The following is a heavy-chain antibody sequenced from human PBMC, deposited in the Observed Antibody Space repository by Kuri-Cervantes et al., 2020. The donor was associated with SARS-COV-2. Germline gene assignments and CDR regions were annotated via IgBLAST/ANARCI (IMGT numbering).Heavy chain of an antibody. CDR3: ARRIAVAGTSGARFDY. V-gene: IGHV5-51*01. CDR2: IYPGDSDT. D-gene: IGHD6-19*01. CDR1: GYSFTTYW. Sequence: KVSCKGSGYSFTTYWIAWVRQMPGKGLEWMGIIYPGDSDTTYSPSFQGQVTISADKSISTTYLHWRSLKASDTAMYYCARRIAVAGTSGARFDYWGQGTLVTVSS. J-gene: IGHJ4*02.